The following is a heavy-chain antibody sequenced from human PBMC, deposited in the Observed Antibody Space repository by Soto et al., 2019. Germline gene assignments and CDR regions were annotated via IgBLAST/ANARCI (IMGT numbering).Heavy chain of an antibody. Sequence: PSETLSLTCTVSGGSISSYYWSWIRQPPGKGLEWIGYIYYSGSTNYSPSLKSRVTISVDTSKNQFSLKLSSVTAADTAVYYCARDLRSITIFGVAYDYFDYWGQGTLVTVSS. J-gene: IGHJ4*02. CDR3: ARDLRSITIFGVAYDYFDY. V-gene: IGHV4-59*01. CDR2: IYYSGST. D-gene: IGHD3-3*01. CDR1: GGSISSYY.